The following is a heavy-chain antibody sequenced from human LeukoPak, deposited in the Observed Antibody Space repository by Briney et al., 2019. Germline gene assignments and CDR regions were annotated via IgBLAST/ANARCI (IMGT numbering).Heavy chain of an antibody. J-gene: IGHJ4*02. CDR3: TRDTKYLDY. Sequence: GGSLRLSCAASGFTFSNYWMHWVRQAPGKGLVWVPRLDSDGSGTTYADSVKGRFTISRDNAKNTLYLLMDSLRAEDTAVYYCTRDTKYLDYWGQGTLVTVSS. CDR2: LDSDGSGT. D-gene: IGHD3-3*01. CDR1: GFTFSNYW. V-gene: IGHV3-74*01.